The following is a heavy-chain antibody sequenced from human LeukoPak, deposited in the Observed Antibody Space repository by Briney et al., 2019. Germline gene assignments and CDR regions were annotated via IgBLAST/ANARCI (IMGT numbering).Heavy chain of an antibody. D-gene: IGHD3-10*02. CDR3: AELGITMIGGV. CDR1: GFTFTSFG. J-gene: IGHJ6*04. V-gene: IGHV3-23*01. CDR2: ISGSGGST. Sequence: GGSLRLSCAASGFTFTSFGMSWVRQAPGKGLEWVSTISGSGGSTYYADSVKGRFTISRDNAKNSLYLQMNSLRAEDTAVYYCAELGITMIGGVWGKGTTVAISS.